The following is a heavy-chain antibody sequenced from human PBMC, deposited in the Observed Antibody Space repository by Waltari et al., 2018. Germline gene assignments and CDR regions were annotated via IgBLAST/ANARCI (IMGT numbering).Heavy chain of an antibody. D-gene: IGHD6-19*01. Sequence: QVQLVQSGAEVKKPGASVKVSCKASGYTFTSYAMHWLRQAPGQRLEWMGLINAGNGNTKYSQTFQGRVTITRDTSASTAYMELSSLRSEDTAVYYCARVRLVRGLNWFDPWGQGTLVTVSS. CDR2: INAGNGNT. CDR3: ARVRLVRGLNWFDP. J-gene: IGHJ5*02. V-gene: IGHV1-3*01. CDR1: GYTFTSYA.